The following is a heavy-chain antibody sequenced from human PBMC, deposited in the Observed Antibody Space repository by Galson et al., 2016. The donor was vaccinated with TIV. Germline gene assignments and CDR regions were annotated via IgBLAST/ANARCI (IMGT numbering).Heavy chain of an antibody. CDR2: IKEDRSTI. Sequence: SLRLSCAVSGFTFNNYWMSWVRRAPGKGLEWVANIKEDRSTIYYVDSVEGRFTISRDNAKNSLYLQMNSLRAEDTAMYYCARDHSYQSFDYWGQGTLVTVSS. CDR1: GFTFNNYW. CDR3: ARDHSYQSFDY. D-gene: IGHD2-2*01. V-gene: IGHV3-7*01. J-gene: IGHJ4*02.